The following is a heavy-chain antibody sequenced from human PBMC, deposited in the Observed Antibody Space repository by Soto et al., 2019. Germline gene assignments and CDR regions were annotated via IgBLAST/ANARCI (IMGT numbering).Heavy chain of an antibody. Sequence: ASVKVSCKASGYTFTSYGISWVRQAPGQGLEWMGWISAYNGNTNYAQKLQGRVTMTTDTSTSTAYMELRSLRSDDTAVYYCARNWGNVDTAMVAQSDYWGQGTLVTVSS. CDR2: ISAYNGNT. V-gene: IGHV1-18*01. J-gene: IGHJ4*02. CDR3: ARNWGNVDTAMVAQSDY. CDR1: GYTFTSYG. D-gene: IGHD5-18*01.